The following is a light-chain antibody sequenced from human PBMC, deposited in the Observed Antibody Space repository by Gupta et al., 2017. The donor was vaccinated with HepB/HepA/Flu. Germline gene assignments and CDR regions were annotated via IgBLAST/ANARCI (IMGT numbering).Light chain of an antibody. CDR3: HRYDSTAYS. CDR2: WGF. V-gene: IGKV4-1*01. Sequence: DIVMTQSPDSLAVSLGERATINCKSSQSVLYSSNNKNYLAWYQQKPGQPPNRPIYWGFTRESGAPNRFTRSGSGTDSTLTTRSLNAEDGAVYDFHRYDSTAYS. CDR1: QSVLYSSNNKNY. J-gene: IGKJ2*03.